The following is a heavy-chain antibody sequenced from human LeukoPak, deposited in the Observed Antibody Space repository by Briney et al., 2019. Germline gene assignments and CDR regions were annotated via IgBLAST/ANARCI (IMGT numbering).Heavy chain of an antibody. V-gene: IGHV1-69*04. Sequence: SVKVSCKASGGTFSSYAISWVRQAPGQGLEWMGRIIPILGIANYAQKFQGRVTITADKSTSTAYTELSSLRSEDTAVYYCASFDTVATSDYWGQGTLVTVSS. CDR3: ASFDTVATSDY. CDR2: IIPILGIA. CDR1: GGTFSSYA. D-gene: IGHD5-24*01. J-gene: IGHJ4*02.